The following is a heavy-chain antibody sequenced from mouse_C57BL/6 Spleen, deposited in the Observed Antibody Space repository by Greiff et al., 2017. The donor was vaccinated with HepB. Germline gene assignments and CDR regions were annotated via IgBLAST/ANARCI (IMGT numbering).Heavy chain of an antibody. CDR1: GFSFNTYA. V-gene: IGHV10-1*01. CDR2: IRSKSNNYAT. CDR3: VRACGDYGSSLFAY. J-gene: IGHJ3*01. Sequence: EVQLVESGGGLVQPKGSLKLSCAASGFSFNTYAMNWVRQAPGKGLEWVARIRSKSNNYATYYADSVKDRFTISRDDSESMLYLQMNNLKTEDTAMYYCVRACGDYGSSLFAYWGQGTLVTVSA. D-gene: IGHD1-1*01.